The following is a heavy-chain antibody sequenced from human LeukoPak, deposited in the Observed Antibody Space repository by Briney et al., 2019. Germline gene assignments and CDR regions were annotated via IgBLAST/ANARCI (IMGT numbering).Heavy chain of an antibody. CDR2: IYYSGST. D-gene: IGHD3-3*01. J-gene: IGHJ3*02. Sequence: PSETLSLTCAVSGGSISSYYWSWIRQPPGKGLEWIGYIYYSGSTYYNPSLKSRVTISVDTSKNQFSLKLSSVTAADTAVYYCARAHSYYDFWSGYFTDAFDIWGQGTMVTVSS. CDR1: GGSISSYY. V-gene: IGHV4-30-4*08. CDR3: ARAHSYYDFWSGYFTDAFDI.